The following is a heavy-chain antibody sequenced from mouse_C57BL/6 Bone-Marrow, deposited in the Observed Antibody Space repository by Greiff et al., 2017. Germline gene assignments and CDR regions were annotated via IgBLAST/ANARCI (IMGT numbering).Heavy chain of an antibody. Sequence: QVQLKQPGAELVKPGASVKLSCKASGYTFTNYWMHWVKQRPGQGLEWIGMMHPNGGSPDYNEKFKGEATLSVDKSSRTAYMELSSLTSEDSAVYYCARSYDYDDYTMDYWGQGTSVTVSS. D-gene: IGHD2-4*01. CDR2: MHPNGGSP. CDR3: ARSYDYDDYTMDY. CDR1: GYTFTNYW. J-gene: IGHJ4*01. V-gene: IGHV1-64*01.